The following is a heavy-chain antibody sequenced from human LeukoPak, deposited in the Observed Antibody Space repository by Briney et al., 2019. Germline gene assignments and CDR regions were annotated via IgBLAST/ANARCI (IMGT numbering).Heavy chain of an antibody. CDR3: ASHYYDTSGPIEVY. CDR1: GGSFSGYC. Sequence: SETLSLTCAVYGGSFSGYCWSWIRQPPGKGLEWIGEINHSGSTNYNPSLKSRVTISVDTSKNQFSLKLSSVTAADTAVYYCASHYYDTSGPIEVYWGQGTLVTVSS. CDR2: INHSGST. V-gene: IGHV4-34*01. J-gene: IGHJ4*02. D-gene: IGHD3-22*01.